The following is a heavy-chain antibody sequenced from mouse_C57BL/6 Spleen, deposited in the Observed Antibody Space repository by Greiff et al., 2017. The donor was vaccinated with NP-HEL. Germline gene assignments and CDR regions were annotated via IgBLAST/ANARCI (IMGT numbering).Heavy chain of an antibody. Sequence: VQLQQSGPELVKPGASVKISCKASGYTFTDYYMNWVKQSHGKSLEWIGDINPNNGGTSYNQKFKGKATLTVDKSSSTAYMELRSLTSEDSAVYYCATTMVTTRIYYYAMDYWGQGTSVTVSS. CDR1: GYTFTDYY. D-gene: IGHD2-2*01. V-gene: IGHV1-26*01. CDR3: ATTMVTTRIYYYAMDY. J-gene: IGHJ4*01. CDR2: INPNNGGT.